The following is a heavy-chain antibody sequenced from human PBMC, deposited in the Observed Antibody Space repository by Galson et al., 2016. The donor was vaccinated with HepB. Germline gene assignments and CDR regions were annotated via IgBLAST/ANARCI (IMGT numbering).Heavy chain of an antibody. Sequence: SLRLSCAASGFTFSGYWMTRVRQAPGKGPEWVANIKQDGSEKYYVDSVNGRFTISRDNAKNSVYLQMNSLRVEDTAVYYCAREGSLGAAFDIWGQGTMVTVSS. V-gene: IGHV3-7*01. D-gene: IGHD3-10*01. J-gene: IGHJ3*02. CDR3: AREGSLGAAFDI. CDR1: GFTFSGYW. CDR2: IKQDGSEK.